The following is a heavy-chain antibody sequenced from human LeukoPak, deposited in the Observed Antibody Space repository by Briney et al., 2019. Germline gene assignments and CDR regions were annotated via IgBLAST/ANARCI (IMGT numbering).Heavy chain of an antibody. D-gene: IGHD3-22*01. CDR2: IYYSGST. V-gene: IGHV4-59*01. CDR1: GGSIRSYY. Sequence: PSETLSLTCTVSGGSIRSYYWSWIRQPPGKGLEWIGYIYYSGSTNYNPSLKSRGTISVDTSKNQFSLKLSSVTAADTAVYYCARGGGSTDYYDSSGYFWGQGTLVTVSS. J-gene: IGHJ4*02. CDR3: ARGGGSTDYYDSSGYF.